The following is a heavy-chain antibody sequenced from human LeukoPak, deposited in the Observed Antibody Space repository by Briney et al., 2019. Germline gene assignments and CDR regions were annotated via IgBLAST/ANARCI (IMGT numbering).Heavy chain of an antibody. CDR1: GFTFRSYA. CDR2: ISYDGSNK. J-gene: IGHJ4*02. V-gene: IGHV3-30-3*01. Sequence: GGSLRLSCAASGFTFRSYAMHWVRQAPGKGLEWVAVISYDGSNKYYADSVKGRFTISRDNSKNTLYLQMNSLRAEDTAVYYCARGCSSTSCYRLLGPSDYWGQGTLVTVSS. D-gene: IGHD2-2*01. CDR3: ARGCSSTSCYRLLGPSDY.